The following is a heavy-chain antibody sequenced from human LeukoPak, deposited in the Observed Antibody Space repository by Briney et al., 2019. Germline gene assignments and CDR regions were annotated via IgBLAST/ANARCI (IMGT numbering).Heavy chain of an antibody. D-gene: IGHD3-10*02. J-gene: IGHJ6*04. CDR1: GFTFSSYS. CDR3: AELGITMIGGV. V-gene: IGHV3-48*04. Sequence: PGGSLRLSCAASGFTFSSYSMNWVRQAPGKGLEWVSHISSSSSTIYYADSVKGRFAISRDNAKNSLYLQMNSLRAEDTAVYYCAELGITMIGGVWGKGTTVTISS. CDR2: ISSSSSTI.